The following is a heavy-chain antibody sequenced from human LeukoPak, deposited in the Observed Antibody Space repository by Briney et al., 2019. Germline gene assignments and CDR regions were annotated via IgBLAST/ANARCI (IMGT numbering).Heavy chain of an antibody. J-gene: IGHJ3*02. CDR1: GFTFSNYD. Sequence: PGGSLRLSCEASGFTFSNYDMHWVRQTTGKGLEWVSLINTGGGTFYPDSVKGRFTISRENAKNSLYPQMNSLTVDDTAVYYCAREAFTDSTGYYFSPLDIWGQGTMVTVSS. D-gene: IGHD3-22*01. CDR3: AREAFTDSTGYYFSPLDI. CDR2: INTGGGT. V-gene: IGHV3-13*01.